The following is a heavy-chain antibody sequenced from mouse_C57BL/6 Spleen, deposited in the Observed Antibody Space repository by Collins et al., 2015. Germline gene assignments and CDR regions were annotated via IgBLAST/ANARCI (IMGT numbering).Heavy chain of an antibody. CDR2: IDPSDSYT. J-gene: IGHJ1*03. CDR1: GYXFTSYW. Sequence: QVQLQQPGAELVMPGASVKLSCKASGYXFTSYWMHWVKQRPGQGLEWIGEIDPSDSYTNYNQKFKGKSTLTVDKSSSTAYMQLSSLTSEDSAVYYCARGLYFDVWGTGTTVTVSS. CDR3: ARGLYFDV. V-gene: IGHV1-69*01.